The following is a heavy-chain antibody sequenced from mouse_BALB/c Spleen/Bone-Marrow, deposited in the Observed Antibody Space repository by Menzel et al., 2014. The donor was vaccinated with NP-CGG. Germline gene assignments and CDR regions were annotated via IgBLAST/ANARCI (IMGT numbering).Heavy chain of an antibody. CDR3: ARSGSSSGYFDY. J-gene: IGHJ2*01. Sequence: DVKLVESGGGLVQPGGSRKLSCAASGFTFSSFGMHWVRQAPEKGLEWAAYISSGSSTVYYADKVMGRFTISRDNPKNTLFLQMTSLRSEDTAMYYCARSGSSSGYFDYWGQGTTLTVSS. CDR2: ISSGSSTV. CDR1: GFTFSSFG. V-gene: IGHV5-17*02. D-gene: IGHD1-1*01.